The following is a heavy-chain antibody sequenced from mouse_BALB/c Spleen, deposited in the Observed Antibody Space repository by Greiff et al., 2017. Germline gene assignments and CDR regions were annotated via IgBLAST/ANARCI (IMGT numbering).Heavy chain of an antibody. D-gene: IGHD2-10*01. CDR3: ARSAYYGNYGWFAY. CDR1: GYTFTSYV. CDR2: INPYNDGT. J-gene: IGHJ3*01. Sequence: VQLQQSGPELVKPGASVKMSCKASGYTFTSYVMHWVKQKPGQGLEWIGYINPYNDGTKYNEKFKGKATLTSDKSSSTAYMELSSLTSEDSAVYYCARSAYYGNYGWFAYWGQGTLVTVSA. V-gene: IGHV1-14*01.